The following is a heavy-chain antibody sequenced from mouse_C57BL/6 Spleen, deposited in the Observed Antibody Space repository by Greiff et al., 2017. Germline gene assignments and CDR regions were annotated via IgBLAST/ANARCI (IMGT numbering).Heavy chain of an antibody. V-gene: IGHV1-5*01. D-gene: IGHD1-1*01. J-gene: IGHJ3*01. CDR1: GYTFTSHW. CDR3: TSVGRPGSSHSLGY. CDR2: IYPGDGDT. Sequence: VQLQQSETVLARPGASVKMSCKTSGYTFTSHWMHWVKQRPGQGLEWIGAIYPGDGDTSYNQKFKGKAKLTAVQSASTAYMELSSLTPEDSAGCYCTSVGRPGSSHSLGYWGQGTLVTVSA.